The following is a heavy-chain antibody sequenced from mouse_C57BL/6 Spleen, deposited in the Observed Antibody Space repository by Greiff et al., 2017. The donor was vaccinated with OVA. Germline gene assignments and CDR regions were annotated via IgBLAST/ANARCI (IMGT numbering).Heavy chain of an antibody. D-gene: IGHD1-1*01. V-gene: IGHV5-4*03. J-gene: IGHJ1*03. CDR2: ISDGGSYT. CDR1: GFTFSSYA. CDR3: ARGYYGSRGWYFDV. Sequence: DVMLVESGGGLVKPGGSLKLSCAASGFTFSSYAMSWVRQTPEKRLEWVATISDGGSYTYYPDNVKGRFTISRDNAKNNLYLQMSHLKSEDTAMYYCARGYYGSRGWYFDVWGKGTTVTVSS.